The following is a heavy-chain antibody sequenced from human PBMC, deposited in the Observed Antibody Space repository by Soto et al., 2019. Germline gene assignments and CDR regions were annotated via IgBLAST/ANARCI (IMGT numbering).Heavy chain of an antibody. J-gene: IGHJ4*02. CDR1: GGSISSFY. CDR2: IYYTGTT. D-gene: IGHD1-7*01. Sequence: QVHLEESGPRLVKPSETLSLTCTVSGGSISSFYWNWIRQSPGKGLEWIGYIYYTGTTNYNPSLKSRVNMSLDTSKDQFSLNLTSATAADTAVYYCARSNWNFPFDYWGQGTLVTVSS. CDR3: ARSNWNFPFDY. V-gene: IGHV4-59*01.